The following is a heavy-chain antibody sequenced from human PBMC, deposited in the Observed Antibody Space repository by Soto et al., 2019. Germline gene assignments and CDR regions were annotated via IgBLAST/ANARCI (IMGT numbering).Heavy chain of an antibody. Sequence: VEALKISCKGSGYSFINYWIGWVRQMPGKGLEWMGIIYPADSDTRYSPSFQGQVTISADNSINTAYLQWSSLKASDTAMYYCARLKYSSAWLEXWGQGTLVPVSX. V-gene: IGHV5-51*01. CDR3: ARLKYSSAWLEX. J-gene: IGHJ4*02. CDR1: GYSFINYW. CDR2: IYPADSDT. D-gene: IGHD6-19*01.